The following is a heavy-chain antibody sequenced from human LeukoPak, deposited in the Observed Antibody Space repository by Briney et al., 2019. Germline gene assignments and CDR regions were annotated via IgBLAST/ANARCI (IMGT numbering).Heavy chain of an antibody. J-gene: IGHJ5*02. CDR1: GFTVSSNY. CDR3: AREVYCSGGSCFKAPGWFDP. V-gene: IGHV3-66*02. D-gene: IGHD2-15*01. CDR2: IYSGGSI. Sequence: GGSLRLSCAASGFTVSSNYMSWVRQAPGKGLEWVSVIYSGGSIYYADSVKGRFTVSRDNSKNTLYLQMNSLRDEDTAVYYCAREVYCSGGSCFKAPGWFDPWGQGTLVTVSS.